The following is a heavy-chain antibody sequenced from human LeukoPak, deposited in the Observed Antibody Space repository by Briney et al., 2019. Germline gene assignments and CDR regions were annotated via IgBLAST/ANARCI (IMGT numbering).Heavy chain of an antibody. CDR2: IYYSGST. D-gene: IGHD2-21*01. Sequence: SETLSLTCTVSGGSISSSSYYWGWIRQPPGKGLEWIGSIYYSGSTYYNPSLKSRVTISVDTSKNQFSLKLSSVTAADTAVYYCARVIVSYWSFDLWGRGTLVTVSS. CDR1: GGSISSSSYY. J-gene: IGHJ2*01. CDR3: ARVIVSYWSFDL. V-gene: IGHV4-39*07.